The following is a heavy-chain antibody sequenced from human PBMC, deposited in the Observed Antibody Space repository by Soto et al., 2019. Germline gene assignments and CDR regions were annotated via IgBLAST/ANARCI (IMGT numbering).Heavy chain of an antibody. CDR3: AKGIPGLDF. CDR2: ISGSGGST. D-gene: IGHD6-13*01. J-gene: IGHJ4*02. CDR1: GFTFSRFV. V-gene: IGHV3-23*01. Sequence: EVQLLESGGGLVQPGGSLRLSCAASGFTFSRFVMSWVRQAPGKGLEWVSGISGSGGSTYYGDSVKGRFTISRDNSKNTLYLQMNSLRAEDTALYYCAKGIPGLDFWGQGTLVTVSS.